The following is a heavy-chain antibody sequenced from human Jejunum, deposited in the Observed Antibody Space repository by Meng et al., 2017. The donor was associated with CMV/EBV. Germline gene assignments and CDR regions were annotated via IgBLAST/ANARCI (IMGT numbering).Heavy chain of an antibody. CDR1: GFTFSSYS. CDR2: ISSSSSYI. J-gene: IGHJ4*02. Sequence: SCGAAGFTFSSYSMNWVRQAPGKGLEWVSSISSSSSYIYYADSVKGRFTISRDNAKNSLYLQMNSLRAEDTAVYYCARKSIDYWGQGTLVTVSS. CDR3: ARKSIDY. V-gene: IGHV3-21*01.